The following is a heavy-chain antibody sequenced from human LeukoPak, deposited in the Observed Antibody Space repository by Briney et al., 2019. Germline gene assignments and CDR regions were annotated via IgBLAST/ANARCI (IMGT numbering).Heavy chain of an antibody. CDR1: GLTFSSYW. J-gene: IGHJ4*02. V-gene: IGHV3-21*01. Sequence: GGSLRLSCAASGLTFSSYWMSWVRQAPGKGLEWVSSISSSSSYIYYADSVKGRFTISRDNAKNSLYLQMNSLRAEDTAVYYCARSSRELLDSFDYWGQGTLVTVSS. CDR3: ARSSRELLDSFDY. D-gene: IGHD1-26*01. CDR2: ISSSSSYI.